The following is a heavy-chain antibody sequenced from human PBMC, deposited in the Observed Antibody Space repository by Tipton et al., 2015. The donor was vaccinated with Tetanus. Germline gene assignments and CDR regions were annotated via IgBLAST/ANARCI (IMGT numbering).Heavy chain of an antibody. V-gene: IGHV4-34*01. D-gene: IGHD2-2*01. CDR1: GGSISSYY. CDR2: INHSGST. J-gene: IGHJ5*02. Sequence: TLSLTCTVSGGSISSYYWSWIRQPPGKGLEWIGEINHSGSTNYNPSLKSRVTISVDTSKNQFSLNLNSVTAADTAIYYCARGLTSPSMGVWFDPWGQGTLVTVSS. CDR3: ARGLTSPSMGVWFDP.